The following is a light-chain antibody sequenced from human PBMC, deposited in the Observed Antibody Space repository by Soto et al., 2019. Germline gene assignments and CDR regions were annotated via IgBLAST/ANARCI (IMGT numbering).Light chain of an antibody. CDR2: EVS. CDR3: SSYTSSSTVV. J-gene: IGLJ2*01. CDR1: SSDVGGYNY. Sequence: QSVLTKPASVSGSPGQSSTISCNGTSSDVGGYNYVSWYQQHPGKAPKLMIYEVSNRPSGVSNRFSGSKSGNTASLPISGLQAEDEADYYCSSYTSSSTVVFGGGTKLTVL. V-gene: IGLV2-14*01.